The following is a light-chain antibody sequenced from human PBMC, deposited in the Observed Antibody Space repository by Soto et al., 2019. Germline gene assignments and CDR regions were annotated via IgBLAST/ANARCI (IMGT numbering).Light chain of an antibody. CDR2: EVN. CDR3: SSFAANENVV. CDR1: SSDVGAYDY. Sequence: QSALTQPPSASGSPGQSVTISCTGTSSDVGAYDYVCWYQQHPGKAPKLMIYEVNKRPSGVPDRFSGSKSGNKASLTVSGLQAGDEADYYCSSFAANENVVFGGGTKLTVL. J-gene: IGLJ3*02. V-gene: IGLV2-8*01.